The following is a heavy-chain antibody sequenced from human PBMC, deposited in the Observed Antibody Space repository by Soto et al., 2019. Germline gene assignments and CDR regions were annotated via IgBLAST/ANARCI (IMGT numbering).Heavy chain of an antibody. CDR2: ISGSGGST. V-gene: IGHV3-23*01. CDR3: AKGLDIVVVVAAFDY. J-gene: IGHJ4*02. Sequence: EVQLLESGGGLGQPGGSLRLSCAASGFTFSSYAMSWVRQAPGKGLEWVSAISGSGGSTYYADSVKGRFTISRDNSKNTLYLQMNSLRAEDTAVYYCAKGLDIVVVVAAFDYWGQGTLVTVSS. CDR1: GFTFSSYA. D-gene: IGHD2-15*01.